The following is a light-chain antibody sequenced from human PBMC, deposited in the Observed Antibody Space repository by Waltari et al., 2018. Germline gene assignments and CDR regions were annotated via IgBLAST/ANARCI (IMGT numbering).Light chain of an antibody. V-gene: IGKV3-11*01. CDR1: QSVSTY. CDR3: QQRSHLVT. Sequence: EIVLTQSPATLSLSPGETATLSCRASQSVSTYLAWYQHKPGQAPRLLIYDAFNRATGIPARFRGSGSGTDFTLTISGLEPEDFAVYFCQQRSHLVTFGGGTKVEIK. CDR2: DAF. J-gene: IGKJ4*01.